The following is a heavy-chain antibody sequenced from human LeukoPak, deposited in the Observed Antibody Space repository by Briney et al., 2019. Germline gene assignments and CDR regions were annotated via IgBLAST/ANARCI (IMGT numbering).Heavy chain of an antibody. CDR1: GFTFSNAW. D-gene: IGHD3-16*01. CDR2: IKSKTFGGTT. J-gene: IGHJ4*02. Sequence: GGSLRLSCAASGFTFSNAWMSLVRQAPGKGLEWVGRIKSKTFGGTTDYAAPVKGRFTISRDDSKNTLYLHMNTLKTEDTAIYYCTTLGAFDYWGQGTLVTVSS. CDR3: TTLGAFDY. V-gene: IGHV3-15*01.